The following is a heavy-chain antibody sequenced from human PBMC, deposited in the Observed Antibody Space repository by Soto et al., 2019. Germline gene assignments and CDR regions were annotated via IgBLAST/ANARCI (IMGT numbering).Heavy chain of an antibody. J-gene: IGHJ4*02. V-gene: IGHV4-39*01. CDR1: GGSISSSSYY. CDR3: ASSPEDYYGSGSYNFPDY. Sequence: SETLSLTCTVSGGSISSSSYYWGWIRQPPGKGLEWIGSIYYSGSTYYNSSLKSRITISVDTSKNQFSLMLSPVTAADTAVYYCASSPEDYYGSGSYNFPDYWGQGTLVTVSS. D-gene: IGHD3-10*01. CDR2: IYYSGST.